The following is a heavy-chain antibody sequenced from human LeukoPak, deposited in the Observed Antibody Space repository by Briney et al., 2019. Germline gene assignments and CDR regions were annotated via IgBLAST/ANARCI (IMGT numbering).Heavy chain of an antibody. Sequence: SETLSLTCTVSGYSISSGYYWGWIRQPPGKGLEWIGSIYHSGSTYYNPSLKSRVTISVDTSKNQFSLKLSSVTAADTAVYYCAREGFSSGSYSFDYWGQGTLVTVSS. CDR1: GYSISSGYY. D-gene: IGHD3-10*01. J-gene: IGHJ4*02. CDR3: AREGFSSGSYSFDY. V-gene: IGHV4-38-2*02. CDR2: IYHSGST.